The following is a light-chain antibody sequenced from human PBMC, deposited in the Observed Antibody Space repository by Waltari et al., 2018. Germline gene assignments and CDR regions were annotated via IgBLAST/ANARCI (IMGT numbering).Light chain of an antibody. CDR2: DDS. Sequence: SYVLTQPPSVSVAPGQTARITCGGNNIGSESVPWYQQKPGQAPALVVHDDSDRPSGIPERFSGFNSGNTATLTISRVEAGDEADYFCQVWDSSSDHPVFGTGTKVTVL. J-gene: IGLJ1*01. CDR1: NIGSES. CDR3: QVWDSSSDHPV. V-gene: IGLV3-21*02.